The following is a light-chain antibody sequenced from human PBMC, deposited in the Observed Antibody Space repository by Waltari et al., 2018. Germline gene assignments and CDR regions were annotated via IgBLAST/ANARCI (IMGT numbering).Light chain of an antibody. CDR2: VAS. Sequence: DIQMTQSPSAMSASVGDRVTITCRASQGISNFLTWFQQKPGKVPKRLIYVASRLQSGVPSRFSGSGSGTEFTLTISSLQPEDFATYYCLQHNSYSWTFGQGTKVEIK. J-gene: IGKJ1*01. CDR3: LQHNSYSWT. CDR1: QGISNF. V-gene: IGKV1-17*03.